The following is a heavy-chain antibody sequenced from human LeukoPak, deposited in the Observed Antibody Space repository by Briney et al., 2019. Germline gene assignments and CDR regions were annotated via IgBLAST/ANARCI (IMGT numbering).Heavy chain of an antibody. Sequence: GGSLRLPCAASGFTFSSYAMSWVRQAPGKGLEWVSAISGSGGGTYYADSVKGRFTISRDNSKDTLYLQMNSLRAEDTAVYYCAKDLLSAGYYYYYGMDVWGQGTTVTVSS. J-gene: IGHJ6*02. D-gene: IGHD2/OR15-2a*01. CDR3: AKDLLSAGYYYYYGMDV. CDR1: GFTFSSYA. V-gene: IGHV3-23*01. CDR2: ISGSGGGT.